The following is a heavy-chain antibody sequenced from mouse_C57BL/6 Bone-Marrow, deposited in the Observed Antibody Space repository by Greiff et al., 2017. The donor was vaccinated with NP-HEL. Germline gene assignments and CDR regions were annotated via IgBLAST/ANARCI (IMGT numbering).Heavy chain of an antibody. CDR1: GYSITSGYY. V-gene: IGHV3-6*01. J-gene: IGHJ2*01. CDR3: AREGNYFDY. Sequence: EVKLQESGPGLVKPSQSLSLTCSVTGYSITSGYYWNWIRQFPGNKLEWMGYISYDGSNNYNPSLKNRISITRDPSKNQFFLKLNSVTTEDTATYYCAREGNYFDYWGQGTTLTVSS. CDR2: ISYDGSN.